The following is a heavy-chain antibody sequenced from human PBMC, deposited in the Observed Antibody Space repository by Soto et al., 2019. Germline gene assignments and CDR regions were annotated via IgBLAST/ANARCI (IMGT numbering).Heavy chain of an antibody. CDR2: ISGSGIST. CDR1: GFTFRSYA. V-gene: IGHV3-23*01. J-gene: IGHJ2*01. CDR3: AKEPVGPDWYFDL. Sequence: DVQLLESGGGLVQPGGSLRLSCAASGFTFRSYAMSWVRQAPGKGLEWVSGISGSGISTHYADSVKGRFTVSRDNSKNTLSLQMNSLRAEDTAVYIWAKEPVGPDWYFDLWGRGTLVTVSS.